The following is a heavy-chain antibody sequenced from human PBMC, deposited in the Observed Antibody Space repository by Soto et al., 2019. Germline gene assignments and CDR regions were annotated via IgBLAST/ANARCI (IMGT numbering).Heavy chain of an antibody. Sequence: TLSLTCAISGDSVSSNSAAWNWIRQSPSRGLEWLGRTYYRSKWYNDYAVSVKSRITINPDTSKNQFSLQLNSVTPEDTAVYYCARVATYYDFWSGYPYYFDYWGQGTLVTVSS. CDR1: GDSVSSNSAA. D-gene: IGHD3-3*01. CDR2: TYYRSKWYN. J-gene: IGHJ4*02. V-gene: IGHV6-1*01. CDR3: ARVATYYDFWSGYPYYFDY.